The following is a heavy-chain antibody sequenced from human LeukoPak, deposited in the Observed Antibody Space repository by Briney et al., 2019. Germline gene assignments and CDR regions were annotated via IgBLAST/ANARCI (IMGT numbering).Heavy chain of an antibody. J-gene: IGHJ6*02. Sequence: SETLSLTCAVYGGSFSGYYWSWIRQPPGKGLEWIGEINHSGSTNYNPSHKSRVTISVDTSKNQFSLKLSSVTAADTAVYYCASPGEDCSSTSCYNCYYGMDVWGQGTTVTVSS. V-gene: IGHV4-34*01. CDR1: GGSFSGYY. CDR3: ASPGEDCSSTSCYNCYYGMDV. D-gene: IGHD2-2*02. CDR2: INHSGST.